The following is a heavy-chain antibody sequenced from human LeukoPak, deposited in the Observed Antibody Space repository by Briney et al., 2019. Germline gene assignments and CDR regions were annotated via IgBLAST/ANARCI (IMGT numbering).Heavy chain of an antibody. CDR3: ARGGAGEAGTYNLFDY. CDR2: ISSSSSYI. CDR1: GFTFSSYS. D-gene: IGHD6-19*01. J-gene: IGHJ4*02. Sequence: GGSLRLSCAASGFTFSSYSMNWVRQAPGKGLEWVSSISSSSSYIYYADSVKGRFTISRDNAKNSLYLQMNSLRAEDTAVYYCARGGAGEAGTYNLFDYWGQGTLVTVSS. V-gene: IGHV3-21*01.